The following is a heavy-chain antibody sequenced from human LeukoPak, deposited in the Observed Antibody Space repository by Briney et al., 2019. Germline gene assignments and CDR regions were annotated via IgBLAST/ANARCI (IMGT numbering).Heavy chain of an antibody. D-gene: IGHD3-22*01. V-gene: IGHV3-15*01. J-gene: IGHJ4*02. CDR2: IKSKTDGGTT. Sequence: GGSLRLSCAASGFTFSNAWMSWVRQAPGKGLEWVGRIKSKTDGGTTDYAAPVKGRFTIPRDDSKNTLYLQMNSLKTEDTAVYYCTTAVTHIVVVTLDYWGQGTLVTVSS. CDR3: TTAVTHIVVVTLDY. CDR1: GFTFSNAW.